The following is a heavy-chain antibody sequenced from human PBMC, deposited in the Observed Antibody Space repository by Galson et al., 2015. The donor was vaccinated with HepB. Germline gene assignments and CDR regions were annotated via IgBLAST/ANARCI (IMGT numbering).Heavy chain of an antibody. CDR1: GGTFSSYA. Sequence: SVKVSCKASGGTFSSYAISWVRQAPGQGLEWMGRIIPILGIANYAQKFQGRVTITADKSTSTAYMELSSLRSEDTAVYYCARGDSSGWYVGYFQHWGQGTLVTVSS. J-gene: IGHJ1*01. D-gene: IGHD6-19*01. CDR2: IIPILGIA. CDR3: ARGDSSGWYVGYFQH. V-gene: IGHV1-69*04.